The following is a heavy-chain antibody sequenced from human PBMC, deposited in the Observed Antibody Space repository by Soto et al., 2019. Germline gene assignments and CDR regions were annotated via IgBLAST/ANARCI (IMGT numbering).Heavy chain of an antibody. CDR1: GFTFSIYG. V-gene: IGHV3-30*03. CDR2: ISYDGSNK. J-gene: IGHJ6*03. CDR3: ARGNLYSNYGLNSYYYMDV. Sequence: HPGGSLRLSCAASGFTFSIYGMHWVRQAPGKGLEWVAVISYDGSNKYYADSVKGRFTISRDNSKNTLYLQMNSLRAEDTAVYYCARGNLYSNYGLNSYYYMDVWGKGTTVTVSS. D-gene: IGHD4-4*01.